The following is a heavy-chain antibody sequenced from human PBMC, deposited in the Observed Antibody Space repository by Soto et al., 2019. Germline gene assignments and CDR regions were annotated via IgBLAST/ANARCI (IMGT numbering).Heavy chain of an antibody. CDR1: GASVSSDNSY. V-gene: IGHV4-61*01. D-gene: IGHD6-19*01. CDR2: IYYTGAT. J-gene: IGHJ4*02. CDR3: ATGNSSGLFFDY. Sequence: QVQLQKSGPGLVKPSETLSLTCTVSGASVSSDNSYWSWIRQPPGKGLEWSGYIYYTGATDYDPPLKSRVTISLDTSKNQFSLKLTSVTAADTAVYYCATGNSSGLFFDYWGQGTLVTVSS.